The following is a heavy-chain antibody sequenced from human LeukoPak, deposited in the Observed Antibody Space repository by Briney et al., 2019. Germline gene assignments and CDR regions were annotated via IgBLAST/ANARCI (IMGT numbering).Heavy chain of an antibody. J-gene: IGHJ4*02. Sequence: ASVKDSCKASGYTFTSYGISWVRQAPGRGLEWMGWISAYNGNTNYAQKLQGRVTMTTDTSTSTAYMELRSLRSDDTAVYYCARVGYCSGGSCSYYFDYWGQGTLVTVSS. V-gene: IGHV1-18*01. CDR3: ARVGYCSGGSCSYYFDY. D-gene: IGHD2-15*01. CDR1: GYTFTSYG. CDR2: ISAYNGNT.